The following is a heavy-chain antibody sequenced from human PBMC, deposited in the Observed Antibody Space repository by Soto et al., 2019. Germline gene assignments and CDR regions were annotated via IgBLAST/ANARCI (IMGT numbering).Heavy chain of an antibody. V-gene: IGHV3-23*01. CDR2: VTGSGGSA. D-gene: IGHD1-1*01. CDR1: GFTFTTYA. Sequence: TGGSLRLSCAASGFTFTTYAMTWVRQAPGKGLKWVSTVTGSGGSAYYADSVQGRFTISRDNSKNTVYLQMNSLRADDTAIYYCAKDRTTMYDGFDIWGQGTMVT. CDR3: AKDRTTMYDGFDI. J-gene: IGHJ3*02.